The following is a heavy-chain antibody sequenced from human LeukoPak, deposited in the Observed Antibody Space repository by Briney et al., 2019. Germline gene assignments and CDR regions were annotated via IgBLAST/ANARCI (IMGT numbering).Heavy chain of an antibody. D-gene: IGHD2-2*01. V-gene: IGHV1-2*02. CDR1: GYTFTGYY. J-gene: IGHJ6*03. Sequence: GASVKVSCKASGYTFTGYYVRWVRQAPGQGLEWMGWINPNSGGTNYAQKFQGRVTMTRDTSISTAYMELNSLKSDDTAVYYCTRDNSCSSSSCGNSYMDVWGKGTTVTVAS. CDR3: TRDNSCSSSSCGNSYMDV. CDR2: INPNSGGT.